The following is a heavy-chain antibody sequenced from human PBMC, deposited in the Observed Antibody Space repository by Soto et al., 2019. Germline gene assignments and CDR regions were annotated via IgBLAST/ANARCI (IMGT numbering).Heavy chain of an antibody. D-gene: IGHD3-10*01. CDR1: GFTFSSYG. CDR3: AKDREYYYDSGSPADY. V-gene: IGHV3-30*18. J-gene: IGHJ4*02. CDR2: ISYDGSNK. Sequence: QVQLVESGGGVVQPGRSLRLSCAASGFTFSSYGMHWVRQAPGKGLEWVAVISYDGSNKYYADSVKGRFTISRDNSKNKLYLEMNSLRAEDTSVYYCAKDREYYYDSGSPADYCGQGTMVTVSS.